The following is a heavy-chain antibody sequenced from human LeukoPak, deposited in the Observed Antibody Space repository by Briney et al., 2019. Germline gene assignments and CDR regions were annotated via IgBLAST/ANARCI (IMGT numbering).Heavy chain of an antibody. V-gene: IGHV3-21*01. Sequence: GGSLRLSCAASGFTFSSYSMNWVRQAPGKGLEWVSSISSSSSYIYYADSVKGRFTISRDNAKNSLYLQMNSLRAEDTAVYYCARDTVDRYSSGFLHWGQGTLVTVSS. CDR3: ARDTVDRYSSGFLH. CDR1: GFTFSSYS. D-gene: IGHD6-19*01. CDR2: ISSSSSYI. J-gene: IGHJ4*02.